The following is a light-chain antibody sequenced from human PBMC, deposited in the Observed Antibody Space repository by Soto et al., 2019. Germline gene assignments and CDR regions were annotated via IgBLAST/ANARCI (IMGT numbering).Light chain of an antibody. V-gene: IGKV1-39*01. Sequence: DIQMTQSPSSLSAVVGDRVTITCRTRQSIRSYLNWYQQNSGKAPKLLISAASNLQSGVPYRFSGSGSGTDFTLTISSLQPEDVATYYCQHYHSTPRITFGQGTRLEIK. CDR1: QSIRSY. J-gene: IGKJ5*01. CDR2: AAS. CDR3: QHYHSTPRIT.